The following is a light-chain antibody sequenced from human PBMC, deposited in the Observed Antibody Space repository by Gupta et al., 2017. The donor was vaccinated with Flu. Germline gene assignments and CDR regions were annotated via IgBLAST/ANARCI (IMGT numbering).Light chain of an antibody. CDR3: GNWDSSLRM. CDR2: EDN. CDR1: SSNIANNY. Sequence: HSVLTQPPSVSAAPGQRVTISCSGSSSNIANNYVSWYQQLQGPAPTLLIFEDNRRPSGIPDRVSGSKSGTSVTMVSTGLQTGDESYYYCGNWDSSLRMFGGGTKLTVL. V-gene: IGLV1-51*01. J-gene: IGLJ3*02.